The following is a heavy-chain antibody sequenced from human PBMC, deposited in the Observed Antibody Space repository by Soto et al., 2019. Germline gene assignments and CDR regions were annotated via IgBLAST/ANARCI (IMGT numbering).Heavy chain of an antibody. J-gene: IGHJ6*02. D-gene: IGHD6-13*01. Sequence: EVQLVESGGGLVQPGRSLRLSCAASGFTFDDYAMHWVRQAPGKGLESVSGISWNSGTIVYADSVKGRFTISRDNAKNSLSLQMNSLRGEDTALYYCAKDMRGGSSSSRYYYGLDVWGQGTTVTVS. CDR2: ISWNSGTI. V-gene: IGHV3-9*01. CDR1: GFTFDDYA. CDR3: AKDMRGGSSSSRYYYGLDV.